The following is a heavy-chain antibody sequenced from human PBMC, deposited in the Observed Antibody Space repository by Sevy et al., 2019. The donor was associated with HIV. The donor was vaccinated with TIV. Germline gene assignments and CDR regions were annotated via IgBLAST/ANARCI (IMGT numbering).Heavy chain of an antibody. J-gene: IGHJ4*02. CDR3: ATTKDYYDSSAYPFDY. D-gene: IGHD3-22*01. CDR2: FDPEDDET. V-gene: IGHV1-24*01. Sequence: ASVKVSCKVSGYTLTGFSMHWVRQAPGKGLEWMATFDPEDDETIYAQKFQGRVTMTEDKSTDTAYMELSSLRSEDTAGYYCATTKDYYDSSAYPFDYWGQGTLVTVSS. CDR1: GYTLTGFS.